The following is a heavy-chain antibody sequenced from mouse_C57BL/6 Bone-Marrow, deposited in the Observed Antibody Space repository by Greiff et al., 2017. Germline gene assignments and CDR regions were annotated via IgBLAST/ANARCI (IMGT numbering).Heavy chain of an antibody. CDR2: IYPGSGNT. D-gene: IGHD2-10*01. V-gene: IGHV1-76*01. CDR3: ARRRAYRDY. CDR1: GYTFTDYY. J-gene: IGHJ2*01. Sequence: VQLQQSGPELVRPGASVKLSCKASGYTFTDYYINWVKQRPGQGLAWIARIYPGSGNTSYNEKFKGKATLTAEKSSSTAYMQLSSLTSEDSAVYFCARRRAYRDYWGQGTTLTVSS.